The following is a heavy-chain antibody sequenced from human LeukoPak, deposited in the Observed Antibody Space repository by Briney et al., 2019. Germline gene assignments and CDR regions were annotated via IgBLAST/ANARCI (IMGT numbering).Heavy chain of an antibody. D-gene: IGHD6-13*01. CDR3: ARDLRRIAAAGRRENWFDP. V-gene: IGHV1-69*06. CDR2: IIPIFGTA. J-gene: IGHJ5*02. CDR1: GGTFSSYA. Sequence: SVKVSCKASGGTFSSYAISWVRQAPGQGLEWMGGIIPIFGTANYAQEFQGRVTNTADKSTSTAYMELSSLRSEDTAVYYCARDLRRIAAAGRRENWFDPWGQGTLVTVSS.